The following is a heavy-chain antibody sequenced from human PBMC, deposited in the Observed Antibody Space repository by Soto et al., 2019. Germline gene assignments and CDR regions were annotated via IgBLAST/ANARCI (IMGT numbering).Heavy chain of an antibody. CDR1: GYTFTGYY. V-gene: IGHV1-2*04. J-gene: IGHJ6*02. CDR3: AREDTAMVRSDYYYALDV. D-gene: IGHD5-18*01. Sequence: QVQLVQSGAEVKKPETSVKVSCKASGYTFTGYYMHWVRQAPGQGLEWMGWINPNSGGTNYAQKFQGWVTMTRDTSISTAYMELIRLRSDDTAVYFCAREDTAMVRSDYYYALDVWGQGTTVTVSS. CDR2: INPNSGGT.